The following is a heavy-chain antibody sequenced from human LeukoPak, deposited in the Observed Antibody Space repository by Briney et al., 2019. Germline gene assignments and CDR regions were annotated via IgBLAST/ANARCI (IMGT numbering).Heavy chain of an antibody. CDR2: IYHSGST. V-gene: IGHV4-30-2*01. CDR3: ARDPGRGSGYYYVRWFDP. Sequence: SETLSLTCTVSGDSISSGGYYWSWLRQPPGKGLEWIGYIYHSGSTSYNPSLKSRVTISVDTSKNQFSLKLSSVTAADTAVYYCARDPGRGSGYYYVRWFDPWGQGTLVTVSS. CDR1: GDSISSGGYY. D-gene: IGHD3-22*01. J-gene: IGHJ5*02.